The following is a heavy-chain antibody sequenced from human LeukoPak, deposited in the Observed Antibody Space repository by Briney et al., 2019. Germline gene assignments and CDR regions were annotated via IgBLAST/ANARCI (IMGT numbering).Heavy chain of an antibody. D-gene: IGHD1-14*01. J-gene: IGHJ4*02. CDR2: INLYNGAT. CDR3: ASWAGGNEPVASFDY. V-gene: IGHV1-2*02. Sequence: ASVKDSCKPTGYSFTAYFIFWMRPAPGQGLECMGWINLYNGATKYAQRFQSRVTMTRDTSISTAYMELSRLRADDTATYYCASWAGGNEPVASFDYWGQGTLVTVSS. CDR1: GYSFTAYF.